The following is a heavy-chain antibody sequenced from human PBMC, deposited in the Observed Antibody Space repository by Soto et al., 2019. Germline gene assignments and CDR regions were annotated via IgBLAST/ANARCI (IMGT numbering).Heavy chain of an antibody. D-gene: IGHD3-10*01. CDR3: ARTNYYGSGSYYSSFDY. CDR2: IIPIFGTA. Sequence: QVQLVQSGAEVQKPGSSVKVSCKASGGTFSSYAISWVRQAPGQGLEWMGGIIPIFGTANYAQKFQGRGTIKACESSSTAYMELSSVRSEDKAVYYCARTNYYGSGSYYSSFDYWGQGTLVTVSS. J-gene: IGHJ4*02. V-gene: IGHV1-69*01. CDR1: GGTFSSYA.